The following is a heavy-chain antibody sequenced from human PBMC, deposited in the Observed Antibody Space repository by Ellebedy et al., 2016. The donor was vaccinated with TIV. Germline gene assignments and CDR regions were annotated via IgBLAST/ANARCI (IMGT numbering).Heavy chain of an antibody. CDR3: VRRFYDSSGGLRDDY. CDR2: ISNYNGDT. CDR1: GYTFTSYT. J-gene: IGHJ4*02. Sequence: ASVKVSCKASGYTFTSYTINWVRQAPGQGLEWMGWISNYNGDTIYAQNLQGRVTMTTDTSTSTAYLEMRSLRSDDTAVYYCVRRFYDSSGGLRDDYWGQGTLVTVSS. V-gene: IGHV1-18*01. D-gene: IGHD3-22*01.